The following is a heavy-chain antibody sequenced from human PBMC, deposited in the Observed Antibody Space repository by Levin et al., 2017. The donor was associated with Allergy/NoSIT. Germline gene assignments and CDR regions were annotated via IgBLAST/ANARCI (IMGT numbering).Heavy chain of an antibody. Sequence: SQTLSLTCAVYGGSFSGYYWSWIRQPPGKGLEWIGEINHSGSTNYNPSLKSRVTISVDTSKNQFSLKLSSVTAADTAVYYCADRYCSGGSCYSDWFDPWGQGTLVTVSS. CDR1: GGSFSGYY. CDR2: INHSGST. J-gene: IGHJ5*02. CDR3: ADRYCSGGSCYSDWFDP. D-gene: IGHD2-15*01. V-gene: IGHV4-34*01.